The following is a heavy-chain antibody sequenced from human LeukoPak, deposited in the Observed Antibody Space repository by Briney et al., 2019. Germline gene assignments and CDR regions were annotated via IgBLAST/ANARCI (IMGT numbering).Heavy chain of an antibody. CDR2: IYHSGST. J-gene: IGHJ4*02. CDR1: GYSISSGYY. D-gene: IGHD6-13*01. CDR3: ARAGGQQLVDY. V-gene: IGHV4-38-2*01. Sequence: SETLSLTCAVSGYSISSGYYWGWIRQPPGKGLEWIGSIYHSGSTYYNPSLKSRVTISVDTSNNQFSLKLSSVTAADTAVYYCARAGGQQLVDYWGQGTLVTVSS.